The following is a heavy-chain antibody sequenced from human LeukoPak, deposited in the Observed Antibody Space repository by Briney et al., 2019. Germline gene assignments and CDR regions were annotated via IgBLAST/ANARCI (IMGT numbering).Heavy chain of an antibody. J-gene: IGHJ5*02. CDR2: IYSGGST. V-gene: IGHV3-53*01. D-gene: IGHD6-13*01. CDR3: ARDRVAAAGLVPNDSFDP. Sequence: PGGSLRLSCAASGFTFSSYGMSWVRQAPGKGLEWVSVIYSGGSTYYADSVKGRFTISRDNSKNTLYLQMNSLRAEDTAVYYCARDRVAAAGLVPNDSFDPWGQGTLVTVSS. CDR1: GFTFSSYG.